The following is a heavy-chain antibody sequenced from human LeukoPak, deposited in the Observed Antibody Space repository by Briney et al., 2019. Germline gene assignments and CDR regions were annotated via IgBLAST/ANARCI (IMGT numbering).Heavy chain of an antibody. CDR1: GFTFRNAW. V-gene: IGHV3-15*01. CDR2: SKSKSNGGTT. CDR3: TTDRAVAAVGDFDY. D-gene: IGHD6-13*01. Sequence: GGSLRLSCAASGFTFRNAWMSWVRQAPGKGLEWVGRSKSKSNGGTTDYAAPVKGRFTISRDDSKNTLYLQMNSPKVEDTAVYYCTTDRAVAAVGDFDYWGQGTLVTVSS. J-gene: IGHJ4*02.